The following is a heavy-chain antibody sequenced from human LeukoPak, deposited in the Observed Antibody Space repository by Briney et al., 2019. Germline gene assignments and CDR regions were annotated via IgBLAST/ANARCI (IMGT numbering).Heavy chain of an antibody. CDR3: AREGSSGWYFDY. V-gene: IGHV1-3*01. D-gene: IGHD6-19*01. CDR2: INAGNGNT. Sequence: GASVKVSCKASGYTFTSYAMHWVRQAPGQRLEWMGWINAGNGNTKYSQKFQGRVTITRDTSASTAYMELSSLRSEDTAVYYCAREGSSGWYFDYWGQGTLVTVSS. J-gene: IGHJ4*02. CDR1: GYTFTSYA.